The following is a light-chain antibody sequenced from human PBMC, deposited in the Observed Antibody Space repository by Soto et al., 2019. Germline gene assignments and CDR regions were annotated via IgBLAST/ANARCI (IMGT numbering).Light chain of an antibody. CDR2: GAS. Sequence: EIVLTQSPGTLSLSPGERATLSCRASQSVSSSYLAWYQQKPGQAPRLLIYGASSRATGIPDRFSGSGSGTDFTLTISRLEPDDFATYYCQHYGAFGQGTKVEIK. V-gene: IGKV3-20*01. CDR1: QSVSSSY. J-gene: IGKJ1*01. CDR3: QHYGA.